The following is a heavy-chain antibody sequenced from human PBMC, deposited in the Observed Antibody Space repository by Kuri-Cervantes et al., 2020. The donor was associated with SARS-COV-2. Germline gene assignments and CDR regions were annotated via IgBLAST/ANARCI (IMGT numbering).Heavy chain of an antibody. Sequence: GESLKISCAASEFTFSSYGMHWVRQAPGKGLEWVAFIRYDGSNKYYADSVKGRFTISRDNAKNSLYLQMNSLRAEDTAVYYCASEIAVAGGGYYYYYGMDVWGQGTTVTVSS. CDR3: ASEIAVAGGGYYYYYGMDV. D-gene: IGHD6-19*01. V-gene: IGHV3-30*02. J-gene: IGHJ6*02. CDR1: EFTFSSYG. CDR2: IRYDGSNK.